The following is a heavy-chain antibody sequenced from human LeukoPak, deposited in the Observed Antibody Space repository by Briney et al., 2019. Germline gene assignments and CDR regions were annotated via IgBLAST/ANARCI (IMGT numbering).Heavy chain of an antibody. Sequence: EASVKVSCKASGYTFTSYYMHWVRQAPGQGLEWMGIINPSGGSTIYSQKFQGRVTVTTDMSTSTVYMQLTSLRSEDTAVYYCARGGHGTSVAVAGTGDYWGQGTLVTVSS. CDR1: GYTFTSYY. J-gene: IGHJ4*02. CDR3: ARGGHGTSVAVAGTGDY. V-gene: IGHV1-46*01. CDR2: INPSGGST. D-gene: IGHD6-19*01.